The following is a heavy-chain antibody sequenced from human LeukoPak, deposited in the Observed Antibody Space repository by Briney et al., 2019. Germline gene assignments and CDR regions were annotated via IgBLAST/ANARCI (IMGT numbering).Heavy chain of an antibody. CDR3: ARDICSGGTCSSWFDP. Sequence: ASVKVSCKASGFTFTNYGISWVRQAPGQGLEWMGWISAYNGDTKYAQKFQGRVTITRDTSASTAYMELSSLRSEDTAVYYCARDICSGGTCSSWFDPWGQGTLVTVSS. D-gene: IGHD2-15*01. J-gene: IGHJ5*02. CDR2: ISAYNGDT. V-gene: IGHV1-18*01. CDR1: GFTFTNYG.